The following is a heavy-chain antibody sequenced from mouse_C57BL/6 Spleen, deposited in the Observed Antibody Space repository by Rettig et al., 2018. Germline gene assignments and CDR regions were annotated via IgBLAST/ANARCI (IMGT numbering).Heavy chain of an antibody. J-gene: IGHJ4*01. CDR2: LDPSDSYT. V-gene: IGHV1-69*01. CDR3: ARWGLRSAMDY. Sequence: QVQLQQPGAELVMPGASVKLSCKASGYPFPSYWMHWVKQRPGQGLEWIGELDPSDSYTNYNQKFKGKSTLTVDKSSSTAYMQLSSLTSEDSAVYYCARWGLRSAMDYWGQGTSVTVSS. CDR1: GYPFPSYW. D-gene: IGHD2-12*01.